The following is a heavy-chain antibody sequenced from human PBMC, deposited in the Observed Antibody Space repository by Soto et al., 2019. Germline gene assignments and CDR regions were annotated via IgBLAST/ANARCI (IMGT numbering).Heavy chain of an antibody. CDR2: IRSKAYGGTT. CDR3: TRAPYYDFWSGYYFFDY. V-gene: IGHV3-49*03. CDR1: GFTFGDYA. J-gene: IGHJ4*02. Sequence: PGGSLRLSCTASGFTFGDYAMSWFRQAPGKGLEWVGFIRSKAYGGTTEYAASVKGRFTISRDDSKSIAYLQMNSLKTEDTAVYYCTRAPYYDFWSGYYFFDYWGQGTLVTVSS. D-gene: IGHD3-3*01.